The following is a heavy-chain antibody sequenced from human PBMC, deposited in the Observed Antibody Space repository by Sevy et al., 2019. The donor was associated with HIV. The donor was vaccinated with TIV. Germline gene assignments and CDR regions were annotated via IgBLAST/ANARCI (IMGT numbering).Heavy chain of an antibody. CDR3: ARRAYCSGDCPNWFDP. Sequence: GESLKISCKGSGYSFATYWIGGVRQMPGKGLEWMGNIFPGDSDAEYSPSFQGQVTFSADKSISTAYLQWTSLKPSDTAIYYCARRAYCSGDCPNWFDPWGQGTLVTVSS. D-gene: IGHD2-21*02. J-gene: IGHJ5*02. V-gene: IGHV5-51*01. CDR1: GYSFATYW. CDR2: IFPGDSDA.